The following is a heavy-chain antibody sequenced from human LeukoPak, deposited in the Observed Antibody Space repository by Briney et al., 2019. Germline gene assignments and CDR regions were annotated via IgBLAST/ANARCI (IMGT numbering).Heavy chain of an antibody. V-gene: IGHV3-23*01. J-gene: IGHJ4*02. CDR3: AKDLYPLDYYFDY. CDR1: GFTLSSYA. D-gene: IGHD2-8*01. Sequence: GGSLRLSCAASGFTLSSYAMNWVRQAPGKGLEWVSAISGSGGSRYYADSVKGRFTIPRDNSKNTLYLQMNSLRAEDTAVYYCAKDLYPLDYYFDYWGQGTLVTVSS. CDR2: ISGSGGSR.